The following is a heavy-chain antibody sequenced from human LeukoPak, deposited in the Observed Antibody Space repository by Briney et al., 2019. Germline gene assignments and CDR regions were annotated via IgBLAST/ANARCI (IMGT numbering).Heavy chain of an antibody. Sequence: SETLSLTCAVYGGSFSGYYWSWIRQPPGKGLEWIGEINHSGSTNYNPSLKSRVTISVDTSKNPFSLKLSSVTAADTAVYYCAGRHCYGLGSYDYWGQGTLVTVSS. CDR2: INHSGST. CDR1: GGSFSGYY. D-gene: IGHD3-10*01. V-gene: IGHV4-34*01. CDR3: AGRHCYGLGSYDY. J-gene: IGHJ4*02.